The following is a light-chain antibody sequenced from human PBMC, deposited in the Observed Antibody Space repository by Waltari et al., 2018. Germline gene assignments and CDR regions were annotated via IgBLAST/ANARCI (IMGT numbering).Light chain of an antibody. CDR1: QSISSSF. CDR3: HQYGTSPYT. J-gene: IGKJ2*01. CDR2: GAS. V-gene: IGKV3-20*01. Sequence: EIVLTQSPGTLSLSPGERATLSCRVSQSISSSFLAWHQQKPGQAPRLLIYGASSRATGIPDRFSGSGSGTDFTLSISRLEPEDFVVYYCHQYGTSPYTFGRGTKLEIK.